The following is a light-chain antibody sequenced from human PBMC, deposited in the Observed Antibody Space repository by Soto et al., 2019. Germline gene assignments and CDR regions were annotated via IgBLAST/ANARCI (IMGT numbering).Light chain of an antibody. CDR3: QQYGSSST. V-gene: IGKV3-20*01. CDR2: AAT. CDR1: QSVDSNY. Sequence: EIVLTQSPGTLSLSPGERVTLSCRASQSVDSNYLARYQQKPGQAPRLLIYAATSRATGIPDRFSGSGSGTDFTLTISRLEPEDFAVYYCQQYGSSSTFGGGTKVEI. J-gene: IGKJ4*01.